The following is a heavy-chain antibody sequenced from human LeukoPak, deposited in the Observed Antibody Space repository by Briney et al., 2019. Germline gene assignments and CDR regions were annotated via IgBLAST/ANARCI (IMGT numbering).Heavy chain of an antibody. D-gene: IGHD5-18*01. V-gene: IGHV4-34*01. CDR2: INHSGST. CDR3: ARGWLQLWF. J-gene: IGHJ4*02. Sequence: PSETLSLTCAVYGGSFSGYYWSWIRQPPGKGLEWIGEINHSGSTNYNPSLKSRVTISVDTSKNQFSLKLSSVTAADTAVYYCARGWLQLWFWGQGTLVTVSS. CDR1: GGSFSGYY.